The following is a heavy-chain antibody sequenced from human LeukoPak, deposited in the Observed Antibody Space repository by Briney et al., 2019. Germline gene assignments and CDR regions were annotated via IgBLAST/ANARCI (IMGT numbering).Heavy chain of an antibody. CDR1: GFTFSSYA. CDR2: IIGSGGST. Sequence: GGSLRLSCAPSGFTFSSYAMSRVRHAPGEGLEWVSAIIGSGGSTYYADSAKGRFTISRDNSKNMLYLQMNSLRAEDTAVYYCAKTQTYYDILTGYLPAYYFDYWGQGTLVTVSS. D-gene: IGHD3-9*01. J-gene: IGHJ4*02. V-gene: IGHV3-23*01. CDR3: AKTQTYYDILTGYLPAYYFDY.